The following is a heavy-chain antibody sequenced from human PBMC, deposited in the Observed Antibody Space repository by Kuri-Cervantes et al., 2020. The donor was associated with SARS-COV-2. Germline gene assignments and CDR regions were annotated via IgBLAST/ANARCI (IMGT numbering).Heavy chain of an antibody. Sequence: GEFLKISCAASGFTFSSYWMSWVRQAPGKGLEWVANIKQDGSEKYYVDSVKGRFTISRDNAKNSLHLQMNSLRAEDTAVYYCARLIRTGYSDWFDPWGQGTLVTVSS. J-gene: IGHJ5*02. CDR1: GFTFSSYW. CDR2: IKQDGSEK. V-gene: IGHV3-7*01. D-gene: IGHD3/OR15-3a*01. CDR3: ARLIRTGYSDWFDP.